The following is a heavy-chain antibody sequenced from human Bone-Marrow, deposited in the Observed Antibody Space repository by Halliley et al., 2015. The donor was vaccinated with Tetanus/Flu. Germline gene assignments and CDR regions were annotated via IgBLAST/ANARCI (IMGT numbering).Heavy chain of an antibody. CDR1: GFSFSTSA. CDR3: VRGNRRIC. CDR2: ISESSSLV. D-gene: IGHD2-21*01. Sequence: SLRLSCAASGFSFSTSAMNWVRQAPGKGLEWVSSISESSSLVYYANSMNGRFSISRHNAKDSLYRQRGSLRADDTDEYYCVRGNRRICWGEGTQLIVSS. V-gene: IGHV3-21*01. J-gene: IGHJ4*02.